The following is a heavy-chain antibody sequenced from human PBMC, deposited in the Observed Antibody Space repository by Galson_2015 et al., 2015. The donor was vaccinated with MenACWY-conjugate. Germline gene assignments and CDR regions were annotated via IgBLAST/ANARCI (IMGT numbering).Heavy chain of an antibody. CDR2: IKQDGSAT. J-gene: IGHJ6*02. CDR1: GFTISSYW. CDR3: TRQPESYSHGMDV. Sequence: SLRLSCAAPGFTISSYWMTWVRQAPGKGLEWVANIKQDGSATYYVDSVKGRFTISRENAKNSLYLQVSSLRVEDTAVYYCTRQPESYSHGMDVWGQGTTVTVSS. D-gene: IGHD2-21*01. V-gene: IGHV3-7*03.